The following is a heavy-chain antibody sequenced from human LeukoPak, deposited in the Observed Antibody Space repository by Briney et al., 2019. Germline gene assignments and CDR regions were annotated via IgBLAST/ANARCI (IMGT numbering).Heavy chain of an antibody. CDR2: IYSGGST. V-gene: IGHV3-66*01. J-gene: IGHJ4*02. Sequence: PGGSLRLSCAASGFTVSSNYMSWVRQAPGKGLEWVSVIYSGGSTYYADSVKGRFTISRDNSKNTLYLQMNSLRAEDTAVYYCARGLTMALKGDFDYWGQGTLVTVSS. CDR3: ARGLTMALKGDFDY. D-gene: IGHD3-10*01. CDR1: GFTVSSNY.